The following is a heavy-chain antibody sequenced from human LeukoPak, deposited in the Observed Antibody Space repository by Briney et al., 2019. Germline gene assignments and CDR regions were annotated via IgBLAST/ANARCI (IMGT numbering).Heavy chain of an antibody. J-gene: IGHJ6*02. Sequence: ASVTVSCKASGYTFTSYDINWVRQATGQGLEWMGWMNPNSGNTGYAQKFQGRVTMTRNTSISTAYMELSSLRSEDTAVYYCARGPMIVVPRGFYYYYYGMDVWGQGTTATVSS. CDR1: GYTFTSYD. D-gene: IGHD3-22*01. V-gene: IGHV1-8*01. CDR2: MNPNSGNT. CDR3: ARGPMIVVPRGFYYYYYGMDV.